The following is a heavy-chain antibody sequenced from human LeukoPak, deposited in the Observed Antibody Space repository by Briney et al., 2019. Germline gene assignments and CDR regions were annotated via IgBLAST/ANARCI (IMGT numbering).Heavy chain of an antibody. CDR1: GFTFSSYG. CDR3: AKDGGRAVAGYYFDY. J-gene: IGHJ4*02. CDR2: IRYDGSNK. D-gene: IGHD6-19*01. V-gene: IGHV3-30*02. Sequence: GGSLRLSCAASGFTFSSYGMHWVRQAPGKGLEWVAFIRYDGSNKYYADSVKGRFTISRDNSKNTLYLQMNSLRAEDTAVYYCAKDGGRAVAGYYFDYWGQGIQVTVSS.